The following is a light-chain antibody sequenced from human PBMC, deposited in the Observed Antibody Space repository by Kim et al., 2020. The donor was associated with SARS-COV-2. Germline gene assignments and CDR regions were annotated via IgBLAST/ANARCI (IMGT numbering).Light chain of an antibody. CDR3: QQYNSYSLT. CDR1: QSISSW. CDR2: DAS. J-gene: IGKJ4*01. V-gene: IGKV1-5*01. Sequence: SASVGDRVTITCRASQSISSWLAWYQQKPGKAPKLLIYDASSLESGVPSRFSGSGSGTEFTLTISSLQPDDFATYYCQQYNSYSLTFGGGTKLEIK.